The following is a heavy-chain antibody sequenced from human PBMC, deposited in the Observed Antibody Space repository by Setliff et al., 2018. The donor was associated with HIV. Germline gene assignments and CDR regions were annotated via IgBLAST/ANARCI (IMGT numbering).Heavy chain of an antibody. Sequence: ASVKVSCKASGYTFTSYDIGWVRQAPGQGLEWMGWISAYNGNTNYAQKLQGRVTMTTDTSTSTAYMELRSLRSDDTAVYYCAREIGDYYDSSGYYPPTDYYYGMDVWGQGTTVTVSS. CDR3: AREIGDYYDSSGYYPPTDYYYGMDV. CDR2: ISAYNGNT. CDR1: GYTFTSYD. J-gene: IGHJ6*02. D-gene: IGHD3-22*01. V-gene: IGHV1-18*01.